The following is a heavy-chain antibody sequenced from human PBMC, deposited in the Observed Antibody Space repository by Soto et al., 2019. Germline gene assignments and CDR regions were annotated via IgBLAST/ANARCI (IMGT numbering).Heavy chain of an antibody. V-gene: IGHV3-23*01. J-gene: IGHJ5*02. CDR2: ISGSGSSI. CDR1: GFTFSNYA. Sequence: EVQLLESGGGLVQPGGSLRLSCAASGFTFSNYAMTWVRQAPGKGLEWVSGISGSGSSIYYADSVKGRFTISRDNPKNTLYLKMNSLRAEDTAVYYCAKGGDSSSWKNWFDPWGQGTLVTVSS. D-gene: IGHD6-13*01. CDR3: AKGGDSSSWKNWFDP.